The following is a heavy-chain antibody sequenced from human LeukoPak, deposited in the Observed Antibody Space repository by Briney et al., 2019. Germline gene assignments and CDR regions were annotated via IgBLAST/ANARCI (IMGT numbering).Heavy chain of an antibody. V-gene: IGHV4-59*01. CDR1: GGSISGYY. CDR3: ARVGGTNYYYYGMDV. J-gene: IGHJ6*02. D-gene: IGHD3-10*01. CDR2: IYDSGST. Sequence: SETLSLTCTVSGGSISGYYWSWIRQPPGKGLEWVGYIYDSGSTNYNPSLKSRVTISVDTSKNQFSLKLSSVTAADMAVYYCARVGGTNYYYYGMDVWGQGTTVTVSS.